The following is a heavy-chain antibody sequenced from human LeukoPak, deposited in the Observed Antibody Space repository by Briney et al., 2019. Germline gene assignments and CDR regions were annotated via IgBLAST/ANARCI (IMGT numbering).Heavy chain of an antibody. CDR2: IYYSGST. Sequence: ASETLSLTCTVSGGSISSYYWSWIRQPPGKGLEWIGYIYYSGSTNYNPSLKSRVTISVDTSKNQFSLKLSSVTAADTAVYYCARGTYYYGSGSYLAVDAFDIWGQGTMVTVSS. CDR3: ARGTYYYGSGSYLAVDAFDI. J-gene: IGHJ3*02. CDR1: GGSISSYY. D-gene: IGHD3-10*01. V-gene: IGHV4-59*08.